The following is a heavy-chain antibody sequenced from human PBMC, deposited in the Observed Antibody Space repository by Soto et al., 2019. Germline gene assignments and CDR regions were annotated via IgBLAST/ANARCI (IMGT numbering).Heavy chain of an antibody. V-gene: IGHV3-7*01. J-gene: IGHJ6*03. CDR3: ARVPYGDYTDYYYYYMDV. CDR1: GFTFSSYW. D-gene: IGHD4-17*01. Sequence: GGSLRLSCAASGFTFSSYWMSWVRQAPGKGLEWVANIKQDGSEKYYVDSVKGRFTISRDNAKNSLYLQMNSLRAEDTAVYYCARVPYGDYTDYYYYYMDVWGKGTTVTVSS. CDR2: IKQDGSEK.